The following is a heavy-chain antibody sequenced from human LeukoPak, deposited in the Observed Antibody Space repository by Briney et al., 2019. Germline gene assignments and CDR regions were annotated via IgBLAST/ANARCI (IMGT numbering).Heavy chain of an antibody. CDR2: ISYDGSNK. CDR1: GFTFSSYA. CDR3: ARGGSFGRPL. J-gene: IGHJ4*02. D-gene: IGHD3/OR15-3a*01. Sequence: TGGSLRLSCAASGFTFSSYAMHWVRQAPGKGLEWVAVISYDGSNKYYADSVKGRFTISRDNSKNTLYLQMNSLRAEDTAVYYCARGGSFGRPLWGQGTLVTVSS. V-gene: IGHV3-30*04.